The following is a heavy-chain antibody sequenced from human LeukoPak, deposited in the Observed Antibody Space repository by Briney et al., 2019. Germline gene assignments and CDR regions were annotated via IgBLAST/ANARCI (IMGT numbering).Heavy chain of an antibody. CDR3: ATNEIGGQSTPRFDP. Sequence: ASVQVSCKASGYPFTTYYIHWVRQAPGQGLEWVGIINPSGGSTTYAQKFQGRVTMTEDTSTDTAYMELSSLRSEDTAVYYCATNEIGGQSTPRFDPWGQGTLVTVSS. CDR2: INPSGGST. CDR1: GYPFTTYY. V-gene: IGHV1-46*01. J-gene: IGHJ5*02. D-gene: IGHD1-1*01.